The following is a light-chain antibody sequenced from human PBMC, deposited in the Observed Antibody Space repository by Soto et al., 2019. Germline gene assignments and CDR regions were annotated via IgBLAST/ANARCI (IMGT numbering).Light chain of an antibody. V-gene: IGKV1-6*01. CDR2: AAS. CDR1: QGIRND. J-gene: IGKJ1*01. Sequence: AIQMTQSPSSLSASVGDRVTITCRASQGIRNDLGWYQQKPGKAPKLLIYAASSLQSGVPSRFSGSGSGTDFTLSISSLHPEHFATYYCLQDYNYPRTFDQGTKVEIK. CDR3: LQDYNYPRT.